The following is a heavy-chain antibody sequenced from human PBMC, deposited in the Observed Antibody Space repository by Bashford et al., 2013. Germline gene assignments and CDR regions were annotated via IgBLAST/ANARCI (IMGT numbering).Heavy chain of an antibody. D-gene: IGHD2-15*01. J-gene: IGHJ5*02. CDR2: MNPNSGNT. CDR3: ARVVAAKDQSAFDP. Sequence: ASVKVSCKASGYTFTSYDINWVRQATGQGLEWMGWMNPNSGNTGYAQKFQGRVTITRNTSISTAYMELSSLRSEDTAVYYCARVVAAKDQSAFDPWGQGTLVTVSS. CDR1: GYTFTSYD. V-gene: IGHV1-8*03.